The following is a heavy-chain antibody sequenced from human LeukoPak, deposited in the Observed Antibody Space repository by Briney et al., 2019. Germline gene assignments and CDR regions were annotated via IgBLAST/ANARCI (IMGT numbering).Heavy chain of an antibody. CDR3: ARGHIVVVIATDDAFDI. V-gene: IGHV3-21*01. Sequence: GGSLRLSCADSGFTFSSYSMNWVRQAPGKGLEWVSSISSSSSYIYYADSVKGRFTISRDNAKNSLYLQMNSLRAEDTAVYYCARGHIVVVIATDDAFDIWGQGTMVTVSS. J-gene: IGHJ3*02. D-gene: IGHD2-21*01. CDR1: GFTFSSYS. CDR2: ISSSSSYI.